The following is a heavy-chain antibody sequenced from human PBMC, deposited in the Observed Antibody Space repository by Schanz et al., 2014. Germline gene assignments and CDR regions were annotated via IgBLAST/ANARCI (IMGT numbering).Heavy chain of an antibody. J-gene: IGHJ6*02. D-gene: IGHD6-13*01. V-gene: IGHV3-30*02. CDR2: IRYDGINK. CDR3: AKDIAPLAARPGYGMDV. CDR1: GFTFSTTG. Sequence: QVRLVESGGGVVQPGGSLRLSCAASGFTFSTTGMHWVRQAPGKGLVWVTYIRYDGINKYYADSVKGRFTVSRDNSKTTLYLQMNSLRAEDTAVYYCAKDIAPLAARPGYGMDVWGQGTTVTVSS.